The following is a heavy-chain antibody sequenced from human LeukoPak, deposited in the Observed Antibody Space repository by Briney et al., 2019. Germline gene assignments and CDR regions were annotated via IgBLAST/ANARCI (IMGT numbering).Heavy chain of an antibody. CDR3: ARTLTRGYSGYDSDYYGMDV. CDR2: INWNGGST. CDR1: GFTFDDYG. D-gene: IGHD5-12*01. V-gene: IGHV3-20*04. Sequence: GGSLRLSCAASGFTFDDYGMSWVRQAPGKGLEWVSGINWNGGSTVYADSVKGRFTISRDNAKNSLYLQMNSLRAEDTALYYCARTLTRGYSGYDSDYYGMDVWGQGTTVTVSS. J-gene: IGHJ6*02.